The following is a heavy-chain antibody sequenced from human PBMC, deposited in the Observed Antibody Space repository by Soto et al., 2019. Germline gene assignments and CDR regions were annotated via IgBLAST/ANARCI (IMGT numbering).Heavy chain of an antibody. CDR3: AKDYGSGSQSFDP. CDR1: GFTFSSYG. CDR2: ISYDGSNK. J-gene: IGHJ5*02. Sequence: GGSLRLSCAASGFTFSSYGMHWVRQAPGKGLEWVAVISYDGSNKYYADSVKGRFTISRDNSKNTLYLQMNSLRAEDTAVYYCAKDYGSGSQSFDPWGQGTLVTVSS. V-gene: IGHV3-30*18. D-gene: IGHD3-10*01.